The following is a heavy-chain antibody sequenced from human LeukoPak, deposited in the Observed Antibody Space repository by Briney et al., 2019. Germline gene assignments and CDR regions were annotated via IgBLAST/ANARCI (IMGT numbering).Heavy chain of an antibody. Sequence: GRSLRLSCAASGFTFSSYGMHWVRQAPGKGLEWVAVISYDGSNKYYADSVKGRFTISRDNSKNTLYLQMNSLRAEDTAVYYCAKDRSGGSCYYWGQGTLVTVSS. CDR2: ISYDGSNK. CDR1: GFTFSSYG. CDR3: AKDRSGGSCYY. D-gene: IGHD2-15*01. V-gene: IGHV3-30*18. J-gene: IGHJ4*02.